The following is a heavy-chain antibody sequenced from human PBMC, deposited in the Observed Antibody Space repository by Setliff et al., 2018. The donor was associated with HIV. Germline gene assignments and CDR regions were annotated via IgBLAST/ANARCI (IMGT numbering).Heavy chain of an antibody. CDR1: GGSFSEYY. CDR3: ARSLVPSGYYYGRHAFDI. J-gene: IGHJ3*02. CDR2: INHSGST. Sequence: SETLSLTCAVYGGSFSEYYWSWIRQSPGKGLEWIGEINHSGSTHYNPPLKSRATISVDTSKNQFSPRLNSVTAADTAVYYCARSLVPSGYYYGRHAFDIWGQGTKVTVSS. D-gene: IGHD3-22*01. V-gene: IGHV4-34*01.